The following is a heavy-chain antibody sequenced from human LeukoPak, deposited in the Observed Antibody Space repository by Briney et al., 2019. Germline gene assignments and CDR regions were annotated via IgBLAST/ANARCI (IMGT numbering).Heavy chain of an antibody. J-gene: IGHJ6*04. CDR2: IDPSDSYT. CDR3: ARHLVREYYYYGMDV. CDR1: GYSFTSYR. Sequence: GESLKISCKGSGYSFTSYRISWVRQMPGKGLEWMGRIDPSDSYTNYSPSFQGHVTISADKSISTAYLQWSSLKASDTAMYYCARHLVREYYYYGMDVWGKGTTVTVSS. D-gene: IGHD3-10*01. V-gene: IGHV5-10-1*01.